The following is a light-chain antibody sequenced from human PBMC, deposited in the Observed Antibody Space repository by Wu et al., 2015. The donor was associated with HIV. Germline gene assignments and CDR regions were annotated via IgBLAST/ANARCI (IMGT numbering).Light chain of an antibody. CDR2: GAS. CDR3: QQYDTSQRT. J-gene: IGKJ1*01. V-gene: IGKV3-20*01. Sequence: EFVLTQSPGTLSLSPGERATLSCRASQSVSSNYLAWYQQKPGQAPRLLIYGASSRATGIPDRFSGSGSGTDFTLTISRLEPEDFAVYYCQQYDTSQRTFGQGSKGG. CDR1: QSVSSNY.